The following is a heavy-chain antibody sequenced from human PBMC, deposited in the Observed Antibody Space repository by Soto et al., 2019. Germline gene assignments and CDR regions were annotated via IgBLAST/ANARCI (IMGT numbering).Heavy chain of an antibody. CDR3: AREHSGYDKRKDYYYYYMDG. D-gene: IGHD5-12*01. CDR2: ISAYNGNT. Sequence: ASVKVSCKASGYTFTSYGISWVRQAPGQGLEWMGWISAYNGNTNYAQKLQGRVTMTTDTSTSTAYMELRSLRSDDTAVYYCAREHSGYDKRKDYYYYYMDGWGKGTTVTVPS. CDR1: GYTFTSYG. J-gene: IGHJ6*03. V-gene: IGHV1-18*01.